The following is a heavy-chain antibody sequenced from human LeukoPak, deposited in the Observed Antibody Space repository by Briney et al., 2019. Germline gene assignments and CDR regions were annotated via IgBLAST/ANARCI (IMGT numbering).Heavy chain of an antibody. CDR2: FYYSGST. J-gene: IGHJ4*02. CDR3: AREGFSPVGFDY. CDR1: GGSISSSSYY. V-gene: IGHV4-39*07. D-gene: IGHD3-16*01. Sequence: SETLSLTCTVSGGSISSSSYYWGWIRQPPGKGLEWIGSFYYSGSTYYNPSLKSRVTISVDTSKNQFSMKLSSVTAADTAVYYCAREGFSPVGFDYWGQGTLVTVSS.